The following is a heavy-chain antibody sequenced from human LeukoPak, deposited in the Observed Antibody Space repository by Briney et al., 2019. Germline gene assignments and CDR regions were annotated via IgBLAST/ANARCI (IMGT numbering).Heavy chain of an antibody. CDR3: ARGVDCRLYRLSTPYYYYGMDV. D-gene: IGHD1-26*01. CDR1: GGSFSGYY. V-gene: IGHV4-34*01. Sequence: SETLSLTCAVYGGSFSGYYWSWIRQPPGKGLEWIGEINHSGSTNYNPSLKSRVTISVDTSKNQFSLKLSSVTAADTAVYYCARGVDCRLYRLSTPYYYYGMDVWGQGTTVTVSS. CDR2: INHSGST. J-gene: IGHJ6*02.